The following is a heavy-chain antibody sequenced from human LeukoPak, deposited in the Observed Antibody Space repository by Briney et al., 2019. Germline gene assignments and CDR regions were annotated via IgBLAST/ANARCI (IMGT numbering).Heavy chain of an antibody. CDR1: GYTFTSYG. D-gene: IGHD3-22*01. Sequence: ASVKVSCKASGYTFTSYGISWVRQAPGQGLEWMGWISAYNGNTNYAQKLQGRVTMTTDTSTSTAYMELRSLRSDDTAVYYCATYRRYYDSSGYQSYYMDVWGKGTTVTVSS. CDR3: ATYRRYYDSSGYQSYYMDV. CDR2: ISAYNGNT. V-gene: IGHV1-18*01. J-gene: IGHJ6*03.